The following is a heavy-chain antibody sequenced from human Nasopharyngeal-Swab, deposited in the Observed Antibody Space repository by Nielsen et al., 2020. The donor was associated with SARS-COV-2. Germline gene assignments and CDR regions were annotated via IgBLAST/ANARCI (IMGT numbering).Heavy chain of an antibody. CDR1: GFTFSSYW. CDR2: IKQDGSEK. D-gene: IGHD3-3*01. J-gene: IGHJ3*02. CDR3: ARDTVTLGPYYDFWSGYLTPDAFDI. V-gene: IGHV3-7*01. Sequence: GTLKISCAASGFTFSSYWMSWVRQAPGNGLEWVANIKQDGSEKYYVDSVKGRFTISRDNAKNSLYLQMNSLRAEDTAVYYCARDTVTLGPYYDFWSGYLTPDAFDIWGQGTMVTVSS.